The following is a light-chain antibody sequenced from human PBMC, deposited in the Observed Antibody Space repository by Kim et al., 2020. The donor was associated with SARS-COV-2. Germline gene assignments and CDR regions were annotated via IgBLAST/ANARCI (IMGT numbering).Light chain of an antibody. CDR1: KLGDKY. J-gene: IGLJ1*01. Sequence: SYELTQPPSVSVSPGQTASITCSGDKLGDKYACWYQQKPGQSPVLVIYQYSKRPSGIPERFSGSNSGNTATLTISGTQAMDEADYYCQAWDSSTAVYVFGTGTKVTVL. V-gene: IGLV3-1*01. CDR3: QAWDSSTAVYV. CDR2: QYS.